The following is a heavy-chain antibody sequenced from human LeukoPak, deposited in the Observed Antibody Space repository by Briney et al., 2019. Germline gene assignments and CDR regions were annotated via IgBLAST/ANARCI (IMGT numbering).Heavy chain of an antibody. CDR2: FDPEDGET. CDR1: GYTLTELS. Sequence: GASVTVSCKVSGYTLTELSMHWVRQAPGKGLEWMGGFDPEDGETIYAQKFQGRVTMTEDISTDTAYMELSSLRSEDTAVYYCATEGCSSTSCYTAAFDYWGQGALVTVSS. J-gene: IGHJ4*02. V-gene: IGHV1-24*01. D-gene: IGHD2-2*02. CDR3: ATEGCSSTSCYTAAFDY.